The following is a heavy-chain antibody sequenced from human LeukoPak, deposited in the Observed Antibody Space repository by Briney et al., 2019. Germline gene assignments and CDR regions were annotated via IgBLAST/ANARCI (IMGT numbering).Heavy chain of an antibody. J-gene: IGHJ4*02. CDR3: ARHYISGWYWVDY. CDR2: IDPSDSYT. CDR1: GYSFTSYW. V-gene: IGHV5-10-1*01. D-gene: IGHD6-19*01. Sequence: GESLKISCKGSGYSFTSYWIGWVRQMPGKGLEWMGRIDPSDSYTNYSPSFQGHVTISTDKSLSTAYLQWSSLKASDTAIYYCARHYISGWYWVDYWGQGTLVTVSS.